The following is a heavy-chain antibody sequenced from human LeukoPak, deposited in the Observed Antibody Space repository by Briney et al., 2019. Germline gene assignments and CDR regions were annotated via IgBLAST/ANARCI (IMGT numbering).Heavy chain of an antibody. J-gene: IGHJ6*02. CDR3: ARDPLSSSWSTYYYGLDV. CDR2: ISAYSGDT. CDR1: GYTFTSYA. Sequence: RGASVKVSCEASGYTFTSYAVSWVRQAPGQGLEWMGWISAYSGDTNYAQNLQGRVSMTTDTSTSTAYMELRSLRSDDTAVYYCARDPLSSSWSTYYYGLDVWGQGTTVTVSS. D-gene: IGHD6-13*01. V-gene: IGHV1-18*01.